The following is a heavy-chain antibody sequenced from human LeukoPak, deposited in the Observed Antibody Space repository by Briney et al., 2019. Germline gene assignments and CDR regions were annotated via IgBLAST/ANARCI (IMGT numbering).Heavy chain of an antibody. CDR3: ARADYDILTGYYSYFDY. D-gene: IGHD3-9*01. J-gene: IGHJ4*02. CDR1: GFTFSSYG. Sequence: AGGSLRLSCAAPGFTFSSYGMHWVRQAPGKGLEWVAVIWYDGSNKYYADSVKGRFTISRDNSKNTLYLQMNSLRAEDTAVYYCARADYDILTGYYSYFDYWGQGTLVTVSS. V-gene: IGHV3-33*01. CDR2: IWYDGSNK.